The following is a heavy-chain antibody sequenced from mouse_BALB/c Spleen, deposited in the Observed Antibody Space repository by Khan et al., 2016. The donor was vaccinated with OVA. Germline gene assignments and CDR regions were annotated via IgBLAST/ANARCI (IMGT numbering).Heavy chain of an antibody. D-gene: IGHD4-1*01. V-gene: IGHV3-5*02. J-gene: IGHJ1*01. Sequence: EVQLQESGPGLVKPSQTVSLTCTVSGISITTRNYRWSWIRPFPGNKLEWIGYIYYSGIITYHPSLTSRATITNDTSKNEFFLAMNLLTADDTATMYGAREENCGYGYFDVGGAGTTVTVSS. CDR3: AREENCGYGYFDV. CDR2: IYYSGII. CDR1: GISITTRNYR.